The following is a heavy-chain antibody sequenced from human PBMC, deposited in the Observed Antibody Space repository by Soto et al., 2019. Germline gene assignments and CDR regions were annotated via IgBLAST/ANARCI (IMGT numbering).Heavy chain of an antibody. CDR1: GGTFSSYA. CDR2: IIPIFGTA. J-gene: IGHJ4*02. V-gene: IGHV1-69*12. D-gene: IGHD6-13*01. CDR3: ARDVIAASGTAG. Sequence: QVQLVQSGAEVKKPGSSVKVSCKASGGTFSSYAISWVRQAPGQGLEWMGGIIPIFGTANYAQKFQGRVTITADVATTTAYMELSSLRSEDTAVYYRARDVIAASGTAGWGQGTLVTVSS.